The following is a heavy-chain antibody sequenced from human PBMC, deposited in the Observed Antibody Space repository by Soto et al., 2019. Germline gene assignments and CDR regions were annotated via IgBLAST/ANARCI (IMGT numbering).Heavy chain of an antibody. CDR3: AKDIDSYDSSSYFHPLDY. J-gene: IGHJ4*02. CDR2: MSAYNGNT. Sequence: QVQLVKSGAEVKKPGASVKVSCKASGYTFTSYGISWVRQAPGQGLEWMGWMSAYNGNTNYAQKLQGRVTMTTDKFTSTAYMELRRLRSDETAVYYCAKDIDSYDSSSYFHPLDYWGQGTLVTVSS. CDR1: GYTFTSYG. D-gene: IGHD3-22*01. V-gene: IGHV1-18*01.